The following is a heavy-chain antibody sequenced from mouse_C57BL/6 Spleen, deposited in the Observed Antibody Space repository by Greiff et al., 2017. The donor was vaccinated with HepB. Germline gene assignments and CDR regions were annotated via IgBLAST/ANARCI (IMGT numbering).Heavy chain of an antibody. CDR3: TKKGADYWFAY. Sequence: VQLQQSGAELVRPGASVTLSCKASGYTFTDYEMHWVKQTPVHGLEWIGAIDPETSGTAYNQKFKGKAILTADKSSSTAYMELRSLTSEDSAVDYCTKKGADYWFAYWGQGTLVTVSA. CDR2: IDPETSGT. CDR1: GYTFTDYE. J-gene: IGHJ3*01. V-gene: IGHV1-15*01. D-gene: IGHD1-1*02.